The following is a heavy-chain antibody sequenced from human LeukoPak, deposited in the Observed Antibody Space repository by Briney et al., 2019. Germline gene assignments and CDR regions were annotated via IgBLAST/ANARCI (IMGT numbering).Heavy chain of an antibody. CDR2: IYYSGST. J-gene: IGHJ6*03. Sequence: SETLSLTCTVSGGSISSYYWSWIRQPPGKGLEWIGYIYYSGSTNYNPSLKSRVTISVDTSKNQFSLKLSSVTAADTAVYYCARVRVDTAMVSNYYMDVWGKGTTVTVSS. D-gene: IGHD5-18*01. CDR3: ARVRVDTAMVSNYYMDV. V-gene: IGHV4-59*08. CDR1: GGSISSYY.